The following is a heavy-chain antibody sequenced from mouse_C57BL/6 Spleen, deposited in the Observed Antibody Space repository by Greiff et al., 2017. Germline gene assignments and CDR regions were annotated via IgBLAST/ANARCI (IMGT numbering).Heavy chain of an antibody. V-gene: IGHV10-1*01. D-gene: IGHD1-1*02. CDR2: IRSKSNNYAT. Sequence: DVQLQESGGGLVQPKGSLKLSCAASGFSFNTYAMNWVRQAPGKGLEWVARIRSKSNNYATYYADSVKDRFTISRDDSESMLYLQMNNLKTEDTAMYYCVRHWVGGYFDYWGQGTTLTVSS. CDR1: GFSFNTYA. J-gene: IGHJ2*01. CDR3: VRHWVGGYFDY.